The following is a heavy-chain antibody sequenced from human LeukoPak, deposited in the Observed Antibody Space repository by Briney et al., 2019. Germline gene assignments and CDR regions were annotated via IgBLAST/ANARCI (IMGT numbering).Heavy chain of an antibody. J-gene: IGHJ4*02. D-gene: IGHD3-10*01. CDR2: IRYDGSNK. CDR3: ARDAVRRFDY. Sequence: GGSLRLSCAASGFTFSSYGRHWVRQAPGKGLEWVAFIRYDGSNKYYADSVKGRFTISRDNAKNSLYLQMNSLRAEDTAVYYCARDAVRRFDYWGQGTLVTVSS. CDR1: GFTFSSYG. V-gene: IGHV3-30*02.